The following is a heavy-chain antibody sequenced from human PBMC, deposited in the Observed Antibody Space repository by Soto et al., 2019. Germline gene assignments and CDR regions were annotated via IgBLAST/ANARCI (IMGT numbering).Heavy chain of an antibody. CDR2: INPNSGRT. J-gene: IGHJ6*03. Sequence: QVQLVQSGAEVKKPGASVKVSCKASGYAFSQFYIHWMRQAPGQGLEWMGWINPNSGRTKFAQNFYGWVTMTRATSIKTVYMELSGLTSDASAVYYCARESGGTTAALDYYSSYMDVWGKGTAVTVSS. CDR3: ARESGGTTAALDYYSSYMDV. D-gene: IGHD4-17*01. V-gene: IGHV1-2*04. CDR1: GYAFSQFY.